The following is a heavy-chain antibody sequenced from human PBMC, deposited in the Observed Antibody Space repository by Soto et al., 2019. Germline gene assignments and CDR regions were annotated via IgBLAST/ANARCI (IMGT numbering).Heavy chain of an antibody. CDR2: ISGSGGST. CDR1: GFTFSSYA. D-gene: IGHD3-10*01. CDR3: AKVSTGYYGSGSYFDY. V-gene: IGHV3-23*01. J-gene: IGHJ4*02. Sequence: GGSLRLSCAASGFTFSSYAMSWVRQAPGKGLEWVSAISGSGGSTYYADSVKGRFTISRDNSKNTLYLQMNSLRAEDTAVYYCAKVSTGYYGSGSYFDYWGQGTLVTVSS.